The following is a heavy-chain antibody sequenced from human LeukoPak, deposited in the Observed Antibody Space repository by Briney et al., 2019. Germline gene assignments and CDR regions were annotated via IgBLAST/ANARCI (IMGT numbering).Heavy chain of an antibody. CDR3: ARDGNYYLFDY. Sequence: SETLSLTCTVSGGSINTGTFHWGWIRQPPEKGLEWIASISSSGTTYYNPSLKSRVTLSVDKSKNQFSPRLTSMTAADTAVYYCARDGNYYLFDYWGQGTLVTVSS. CDR1: GGSINTGTFH. D-gene: IGHD1-26*01. CDR2: ISSSGTT. J-gene: IGHJ4*02. V-gene: IGHV4-39*07.